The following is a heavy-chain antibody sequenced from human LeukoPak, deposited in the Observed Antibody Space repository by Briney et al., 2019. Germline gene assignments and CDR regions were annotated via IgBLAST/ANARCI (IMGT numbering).Heavy chain of an antibody. Sequence: GGSLRLSCAASGFTFSSYAMHWVRQAPGKGLEWVAVISYDGSNKYYADSVKGRFTISRDNSKNTLYLQMNSLRAEDTAVYYCARFYDSSGYYHPQRGAFDIWGQGTMVTVSS. V-gene: IGHV3-30*04. CDR2: ISYDGSNK. J-gene: IGHJ3*02. D-gene: IGHD3-22*01. CDR3: ARFYDSSGYYHPQRGAFDI. CDR1: GFTFSSYA.